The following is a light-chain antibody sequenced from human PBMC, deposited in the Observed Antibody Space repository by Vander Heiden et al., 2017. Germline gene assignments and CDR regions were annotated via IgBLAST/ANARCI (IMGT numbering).Light chain of an antibody. J-gene: IGLJ2*01. CDR3: ASYTIFSTVV. CDR2: DVI. Sequence: QSALTQPASVSGSPGQAITIPCTGTSSDVGGFNYVSWYQQHPGKAPKLIIYDVINRPSGVSNRFSGSKSGNTASLSISGLQPEDEANYYCASYTIFSTVVFGGGTKLTVL. V-gene: IGLV2-14*03. CDR1: SSDVGGFNY.